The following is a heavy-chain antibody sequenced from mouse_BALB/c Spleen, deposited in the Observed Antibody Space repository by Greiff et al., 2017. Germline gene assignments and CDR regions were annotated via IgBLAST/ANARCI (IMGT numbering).Heavy chain of an antibody. V-gene: IGHV2-9*02. CDR2: IWAGGST. J-gene: IGHJ2*01. Sequence: VKLMESGPGLVAPSQSLSITCTVSGFSLTSYGVHWVRQPPGKGLEWLGVIWAGGSTNYNSALMSRLSISKDNSKSQVFLKMNSLQTDDTAMYYCAREKKGTGTSYFDYWGQGTTLTVSS. CDR3: AREKKGTGTSYFDY. CDR1: GFSLTSYG. D-gene: IGHD4-1*01.